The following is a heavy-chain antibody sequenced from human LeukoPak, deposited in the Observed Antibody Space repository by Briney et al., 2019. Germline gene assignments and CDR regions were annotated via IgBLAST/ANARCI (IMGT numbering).Heavy chain of an antibody. CDR3: ARDRLRYFDY. J-gene: IGHJ4*02. D-gene: IGHD3-10*01. CDR1: GFTFSSYA. Sequence: PGRSLRLSCAASGFTFSSYAMHWVRQAPGKGLEWVAVISYDGSNKYYADSVKGRFTISRDNSKNTLYLQMNSLRAEDTAVYYCARDRLRYFDYWGQGTLVTVSP. CDR2: ISYDGSNK. V-gene: IGHV3-30-3*01.